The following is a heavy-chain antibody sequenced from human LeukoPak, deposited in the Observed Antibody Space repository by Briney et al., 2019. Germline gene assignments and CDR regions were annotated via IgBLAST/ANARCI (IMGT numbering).Heavy chain of an antibody. CDR3: ARVQYCSGGSCHNLRLFDQ. J-gene: IGHJ4*02. CDR2: IYYSGST. D-gene: IGHD2-15*01. Sequence: SETLSLTCTVSGGSISSGDYYWSWIRQPPGKGLEWIGYIYYSGSTYYNPSLKSRMTISVDTSKNQFSLNLRSVTAVDTAVYYCARVQYCSGGSCHNLRLFDQWGQGTLVTVSS. CDR1: GGSISSGDYY. V-gene: IGHV4-30-4*08.